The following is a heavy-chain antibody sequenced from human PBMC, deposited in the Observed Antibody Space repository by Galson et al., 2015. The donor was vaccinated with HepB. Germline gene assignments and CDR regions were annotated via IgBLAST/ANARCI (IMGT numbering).Heavy chain of an antibody. Sequence: SLRLSCAASGFTFDDYAMHWVRQAPGKGLEWVSGISWNSGSIGYADSVKGRFTISSDNANNSLYLQMNSLRAEDTALYYCPKDRSYSSSWFDYWGQGTLVTVSS. CDR2: ISWNSGSI. D-gene: IGHD6-13*01. CDR1: GFTFDDYA. CDR3: PKDRSYSSSWFDY. J-gene: IGHJ4*02. V-gene: IGHV3-9*01.